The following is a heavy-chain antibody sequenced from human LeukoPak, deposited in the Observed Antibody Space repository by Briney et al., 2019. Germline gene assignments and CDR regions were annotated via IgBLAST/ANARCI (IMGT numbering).Heavy chain of an antibody. J-gene: IGHJ4*02. D-gene: IGHD3-22*01. V-gene: IGHV1-2*02. CDR2: INPNSGGT. CDR1: GGTFSSYA. CDR3: ARDSPYYYDSSGYSGTFDY. Sequence: ASVTVSCMASGGTFSSYAISWVRQAPGQGLEWMGWINPNSGGTNYAQKFQGRVKMTRDMSISTAYMELSRLRSDDTAVYYCARDSPYYYDSSGYSGTFDYWGQGTLVTVSS.